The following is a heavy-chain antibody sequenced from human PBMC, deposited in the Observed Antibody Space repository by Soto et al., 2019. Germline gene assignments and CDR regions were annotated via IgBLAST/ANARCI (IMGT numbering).Heavy chain of an antibody. V-gene: IGHV3-23*01. CDR3: AKWGDYRHLRLSK. Sequence: EEQLLESGGDLVQPGGSLRLSCVASGFTFSSYAMSWVRQAPGKELEWVSAILGSGGGTIYADSVKGRFTISRDNSKNTVYLQMNSLRAEDTALYYCAKWGDYRHLRLSKWGQGTLVTVSS. CDR2: ILGSGGGT. CDR1: GFTFSSYA. J-gene: IGHJ4*02. D-gene: IGHD4-4*01.